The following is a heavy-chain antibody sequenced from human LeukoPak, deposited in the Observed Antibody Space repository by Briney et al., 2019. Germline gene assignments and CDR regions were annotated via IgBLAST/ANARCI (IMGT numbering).Heavy chain of an antibody. CDR3: ARGSRAGGYRYYFDY. D-gene: IGHD3-16*01. CDR2: ISAYNGNT. V-gene: IGHV1-18*01. J-gene: IGHJ4*02. Sequence: ASVKVSCKASGYTFTSYGISWVRQAPGQGLEWMGWISAYNGNTNYAQKLQGRVTMTTDTSTSTAYMELSSLRSEDTAVYYCARGSRAGGYRYYFDYWGQGTLVTVSS. CDR1: GYTFTSYG.